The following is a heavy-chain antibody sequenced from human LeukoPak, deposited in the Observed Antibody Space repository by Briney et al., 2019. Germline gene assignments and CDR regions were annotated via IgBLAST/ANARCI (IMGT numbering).Heavy chain of an antibody. V-gene: IGHV3-23*01. CDR3: AKDTTYSSGWYSPAFDI. J-gene: IGHJ3*02. CDR1: GFTFSSYA. Sequence: GGSLRLSCAASGFTFSSYAMSWVRQAPGKGLEWVSAISGSGGSTYYADSVKGRFTISRDNSKNTLYLQMNSLRAEDTAVYYCAKDTTYSSGWYSPAFDIWGQGTMVTVSS. D-gene: IGHD6-19*01. CDR2: ISGSGGST.